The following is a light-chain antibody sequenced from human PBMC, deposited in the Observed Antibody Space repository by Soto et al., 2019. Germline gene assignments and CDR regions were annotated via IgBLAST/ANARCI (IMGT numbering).Light chain of an antibody. CDR3: QQLNIYPT. CDR1: QDINSY. V-gene: IGKV1-9*01. Sequence: DVQLTQSPSFLSASVGDRVTFTCRASQDINSYLAWYQQKPGTAPKLLIYGASRLQNGVPSRFSGSGSGTAFTLTVSSLQPEYFATYYGQQLNIYPTFGGGPKVEIK. CDR2: GAS. J-gene: IGKJ4*01.